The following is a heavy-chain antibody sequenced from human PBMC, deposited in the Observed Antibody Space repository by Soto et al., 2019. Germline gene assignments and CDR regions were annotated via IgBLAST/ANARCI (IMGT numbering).Heavy chain of an antibody. CDR1: ADTFTSFS. CDR3: ARSSGGVFCIIIVGSNWLAP. CDR2: INPNGGST. D-gene: IGHD1-26*01. V-gene: IGHV1-46*01. Sequence: ALVPLSCGAPADTFTSFSIHWVRQATGHGLEWMGIINPNGGSTRFAQTFPGRNTMTTDTYASPVFMELRSLRSEDTAVYFCARSSGGVFCIIIVGSNWLAPCRQGSLGTVS. J-gene: IGHJ5*02.